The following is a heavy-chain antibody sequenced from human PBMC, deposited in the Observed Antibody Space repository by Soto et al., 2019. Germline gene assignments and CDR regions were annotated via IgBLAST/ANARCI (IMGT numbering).Heavy chain of an antibody. Sequence: PSETLSLTCTVSGGSISSYYWSWIRQPPGKGLEWIGEINHSGSTNYNPSLKSRVTISVDTSKNQFSLKLSSVTAADTAVYYCLLNIYAQYCSGGSCYSDYFDYWGQGTLVTVSS. CDR2: INHSGST. V-gene: IGHV4-34*01. CDR3: LLNIYAQYCSGGSCYSDYFDY. J-gene: IGHJ4*02. D-gene: IGHD2-15*01. CDR1: GGSISSYY.